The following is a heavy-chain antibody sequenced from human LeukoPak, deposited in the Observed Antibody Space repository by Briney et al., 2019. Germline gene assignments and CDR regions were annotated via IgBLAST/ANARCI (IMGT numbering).Heavy chain of an antibody. CDR3: AREVIRGSSWYNWLDP. J-gene: IGHJ5*02. V-gene: IGHV6-1*01. CDR2: TYYRSKWYN. CDR1: GDSFSSNSAA. D-gene: IGHD6-13*01. Sequence: SQTLSLTCAISGDSFSSNSAAWNWIRQSPSRGLEWLGRTYYRSKWYNDYAVSVKSRITINPDTSKNQFSLQLNSVTPEDTAVYYCAREVIRGSSWYNWLDPWGQGTLVTVSS.